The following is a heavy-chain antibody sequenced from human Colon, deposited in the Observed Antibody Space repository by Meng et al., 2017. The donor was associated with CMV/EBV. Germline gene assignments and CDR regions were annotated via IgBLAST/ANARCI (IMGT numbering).Heavy chain of an antibody. J-gene: IGHJ3*02. CDR3: ARDAAVMGIDDASDI. CDR2: IKEDGSEK. V-gene: IGHV3-7*01. Sequence: GSLKISCAASGFTFSNYWMTWLRQAPGRGLELVAHIKEDGSEKYFVGSVKGRFTISRDNAKNSLYLQMNSLRAEDTAVYYCARDAAVMGIDDASDIWGQGTMVTVSS. D-gene: IGHD6-25*01. CDR1: GFTFSNYW.